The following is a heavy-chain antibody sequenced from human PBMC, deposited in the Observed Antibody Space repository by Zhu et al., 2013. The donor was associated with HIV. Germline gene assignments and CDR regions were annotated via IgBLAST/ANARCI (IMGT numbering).Heavy chain of an antibody. V-gene: IGHV1-69*01. CDR3: ARDSLYYDILTGYYTGKTAYFDY. Sequence: QVQLVQSGAEVKKPGSSVKVSCKASGGTFSSYAISWVRQAPGQGLEWMGGIIPIFGTANYAQKFQGRVTITADESTSTAYMELSSLRSEDTAVYYCARDSLYYDILTGYYTGKTAYFDYWGQGTLVTVSS. J-gene: IGHJ4*02. CDR2: IIPIFGTA. D-gene: IGHD3-9*01. CDR1: GGTFSSYA.